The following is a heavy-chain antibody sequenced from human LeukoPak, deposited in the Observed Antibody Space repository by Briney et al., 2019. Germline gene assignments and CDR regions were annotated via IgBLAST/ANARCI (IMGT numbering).Heavy chain of an antibody. V-gene: IGHV3-30-3*01. CDR2: ISYDGSNK. D-gene: IGHD2-21*02. CDR1: GFTFRSYA. CDR3: ARDGYIVVVTAMRGDYFDY. J-gene: IGHJ4*02. Sequence: GGSLRLSCAASGFTFRSYAMHWVRQAPGKGLEWVAVISYDGSNKYYADSVKGRFTISRDNSKNTLYLQMNSLRAEDTAVYYCARDGYIVVVTAMRGDYFDYWGQGTLVTVSS.